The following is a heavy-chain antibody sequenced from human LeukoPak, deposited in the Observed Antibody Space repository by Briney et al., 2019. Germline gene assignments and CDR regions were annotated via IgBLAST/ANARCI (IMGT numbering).Heavy chain of an antibody. Sequence: SQTLSLTCTVSGCSISSGSYYWSWIRQPAGKGLEWIGRIYTSGSTNYNPSLKSRVTISVDTSKNQFSLKLSSVTAADTAVYYCARAPPGFDPWGQGTLVTVSS. CDR1: GCSISSGSYY. CDR3: ARAPPGFDP. V-gene: IGHV4-61*02. J-gene: IGHJ5*02. CDR2: IYTSGST.